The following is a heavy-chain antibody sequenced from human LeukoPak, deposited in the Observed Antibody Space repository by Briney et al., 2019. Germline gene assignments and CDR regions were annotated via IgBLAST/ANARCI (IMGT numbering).Heavy chain of an antibody. V-gene: IGHV3-7*02. CDR1: GFTFSTYW. Sequence: GGSLRLSCAASGFTFSTYWMTWVRQAPGKGLEWVANIKQDGSEKYYVDSVKGRFTISRDNAKNSLYLQMSSLRADDTAVYYCVKISTDWYMGIGDYWGQGTLVTVSS. D-gene: IGHD6-19*01. CDR3: VKISTDWYMGIGDY. CDR2: IKQDGSEK. J-gene: IGHJ4*02.